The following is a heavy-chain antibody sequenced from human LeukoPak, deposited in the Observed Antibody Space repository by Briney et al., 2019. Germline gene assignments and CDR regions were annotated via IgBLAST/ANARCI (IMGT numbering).Heavy chain of an antibody. CDR1: GFTFSDYY. J-gene: IGHJ5*02. CDR2: ISSSGSTI. Sequence: GGSLRLSCAASGFTFSDYYMSWIRQAPGKGLEWVSYISSSGSTIYYADSVKGRFTISRDNAKNSLYLQMNSLRAEDTAVYYCASGEYSSSWYGPRFPIDPWGQGTLVTVSS. V-gene: IGHV3-11*04. D-gene: IGHD6-13*01. CDR3: ASGEYSSSWYGPRFPIDP.